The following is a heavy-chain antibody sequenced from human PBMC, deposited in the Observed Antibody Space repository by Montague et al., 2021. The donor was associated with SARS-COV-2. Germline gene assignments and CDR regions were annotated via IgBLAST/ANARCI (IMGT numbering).Heavy chain of an antibody. CDR1: GFTFSSYS. Sequence: SLRLSCAASGFTFSSYSMNWVRQAPVKGLEWVSYISSSISTLYYXDSXHVRFTVSRDNAKNSLYLQMNSLRAEDTAVYYCARDLRWGYYDILTGYYRPLDYWGQGTLVTVSS. CDR2: ISSSISTL. D-gene: IGHD3-9*01. V-gene: IGHV3-48*04. CDR3: ARDLRWGYYDILTGYYRPLDY. J-gene: IGHJ4*02.